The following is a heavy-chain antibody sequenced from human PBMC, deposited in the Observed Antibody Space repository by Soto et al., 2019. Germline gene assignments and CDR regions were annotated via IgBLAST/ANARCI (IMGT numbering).Heavy chain of an antibody. V-gene: IGHV1-18*01. J-gene: IGHJ4*02. Sequence: QVQLVQSGAEVKKPGASVKVSCKASGYTFTSYGISCLRQAPGQGLEWMGWISAYNGNTKYAQKLQGRVTMTTDTSTGTAYMERRSLRSDDTAVYYCARQPNYFDYWGQGTLVTVSS. CDR1: GYTFTSYG. CDR3: ARQPNYFDY. CDR2: ISAYNGNT.